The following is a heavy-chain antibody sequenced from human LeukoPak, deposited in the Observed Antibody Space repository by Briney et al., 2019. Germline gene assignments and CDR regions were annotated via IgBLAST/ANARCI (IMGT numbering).Heavy chain of an antibody. Sequence: SGGSLRLSCAASGFTFNSYGMHWVRQAPGKGLEWVAFIRYDGSNKYYADSVKGRFTISRDNSKNTLYLQMNSLRAEDTAVYYCAKARSSGSAAGNWFDPWGQGTLVTVSS. CDR1: GFTFNSYG. CDR3: AKARSSGSAAGNWFDP. CDR2: IRYDGSNK. J-gene: IGHJ5*02. V-gene: IGHV3-30*02. D-gene: IGHD3-10*01.